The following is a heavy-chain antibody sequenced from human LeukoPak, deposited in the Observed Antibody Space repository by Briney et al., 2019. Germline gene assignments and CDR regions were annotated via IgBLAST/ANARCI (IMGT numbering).Heavy chain of an antibody. CDR1: GGSISSSSYY. V-gene: IGHV4-39*07. Sequence: KPSETLSLTCTVSGGSISSSSYYWGWIRQPPGKGLEWIGSIYYSGSTYYNPSLKSRVTISVDTSKNQFSLKLSSVTAADTAVYYCARDFTFFYDSSGYYFDYWGQGTLVTVSS. J-gene: IGHJ4*02. CDR3: ARDFTFFYDSSGYYFDY. D-gene: IGHD3-22*01. CDR2: IYYSGST.